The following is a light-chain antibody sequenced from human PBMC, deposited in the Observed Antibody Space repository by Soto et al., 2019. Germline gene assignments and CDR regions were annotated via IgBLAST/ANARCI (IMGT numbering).Light chain of an antibody. J-gene: IGLJ1*01. CDR2: DVS. Sequence: QSALTQPDSVSGSPGQSITISCTGTSSDVGGYNYVSWYQQHPGKAPKLMIYDVSNRPSGVSNRFSGSKSGNTASLTISGLQAEDEADYYCASYTTTFSYVFGSGTKLTVL. CDR1: SSDVGGYNY. CDR3: ASYTTTFSYV. V-gene: IGLV2-14*01.